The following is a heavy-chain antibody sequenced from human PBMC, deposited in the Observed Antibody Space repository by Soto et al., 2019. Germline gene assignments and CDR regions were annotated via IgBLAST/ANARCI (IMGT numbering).Heavy chain of an antibody. J-gene: IGHJ6*02. Sequence: PGESLKISCKGSGYSFTIYWIGWVRQMPGKGLEWMGRIDPGDSYTNYSPSFQGHVTISADKSISTAYLQWSSLKASDTAMYYCARLNSSYYYYGIDVWGQGTTVTVSS. D-gene: IGHD3-22*01. CDR2: IDPGDSYT. CDR3: ARLNSSYYYYGIDV. V-gene: IGHV5-10-1*01. CDR1: GYSFTIYW.